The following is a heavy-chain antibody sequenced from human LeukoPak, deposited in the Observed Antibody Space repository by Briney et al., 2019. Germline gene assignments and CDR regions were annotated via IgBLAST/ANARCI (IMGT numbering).Heavy chain of an antibody. CDR1: GGSVNRGTVF. Sequence: PAETLSLTCAVAGGSVNRGTVFWTWIRKPPGKGLEWIGYISNSGSTNYHPSLKSRVTISSDTSKTQCTLKLTSVTAADTAVYFCARSPSGYRFDSWGQGTLVTVSS. CDR3: ARSPSGYRFDS. V-gene: IGHV4-61*01. D-gene: IGHD3-22*01. CDR2: ISNSGST. J-gene: IGHJ4*02.